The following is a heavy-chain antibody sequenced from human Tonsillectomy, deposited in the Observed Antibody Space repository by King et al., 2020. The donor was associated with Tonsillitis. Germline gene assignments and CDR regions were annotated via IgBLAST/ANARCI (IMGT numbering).Heavy chain of an antibody. CDR2: ISNDGSNK. CDR1: GFSLRSYG. D-gene: IGHD3-3*01. V-gene: IGHV3-30*18. J-gene: IGHJ4*02. Sequence: VQLVESGGGVVQPGRSRKLSCEASGFSLRSYGMHWVRQAPGKGLEWVAVISNDGSNKWYADSVKGRFTVSRDNSKNTLYLQMSSLRKEDTAVYYCAKDLMGWVWSGSDNWGRGTLVTVSS. CDR3: AKDLMGWVWSGSDN.